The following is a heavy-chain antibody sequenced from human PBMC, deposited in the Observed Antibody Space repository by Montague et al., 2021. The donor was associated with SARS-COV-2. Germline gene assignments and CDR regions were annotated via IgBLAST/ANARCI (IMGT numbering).Heavy chain of an antibody. D-gene: IGHD2-8*02. V-gene: IGHV6-1*01. CDR2: TKYTSTRYE. CDR3: ARDLYWAFDA. J-gene: IGHJ3*01. Sequence: CAISGDNVASNIAAWNWIRQSPSGGLEWLGRTKYTSTRYETYALSLQMLITITADTSKNQFSLHLNSVTPEDTAVYYCARDLYWAFDAWGLGTTVTVSA. CDR1: GDNVASNIAA.